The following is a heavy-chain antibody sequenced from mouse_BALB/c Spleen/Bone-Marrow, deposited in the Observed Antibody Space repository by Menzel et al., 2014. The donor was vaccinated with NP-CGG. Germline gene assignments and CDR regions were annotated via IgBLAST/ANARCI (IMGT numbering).Heavy chain of an antibody. J-gene: IGHJ4*01. CDR3: ARAGLYYAIVY. CDR1: GFTFTDYY. CDR2: IRNKPNGYTT. V-gene: IGHV7-3*02. Sequence: EVKLQESGGGLVQPGRSLRLSCATSGFTFTDYYMSWVRQPPGKALEWLGFIRNKPNGYTTEYSASVKGRFTISRDNSQRILYLQMNTLRDEDSAAYYCARAGLYYAIVYWGQGTSGTVSS.